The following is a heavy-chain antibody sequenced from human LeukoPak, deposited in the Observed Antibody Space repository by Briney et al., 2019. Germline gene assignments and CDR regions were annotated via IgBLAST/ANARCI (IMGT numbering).Heavy chain of an antibody. CDR1: GGSFSGYY. CDR3: ARGQVTFDY. D-gene: IGHD3-10*01. V-gene: IGHV4-34*01. CDR2: INHSGST. Sequence: SETLSLTCAVYGGSFSGYYWIWIRQPPGKGLEWIGEINHSGSTNYNPSLKSRVTISVDTSKNQFSLKLRSVTAWDTAVYYCARGQVTFDYWGQGTLVTVSS. J-gene: IGHJ4*02.